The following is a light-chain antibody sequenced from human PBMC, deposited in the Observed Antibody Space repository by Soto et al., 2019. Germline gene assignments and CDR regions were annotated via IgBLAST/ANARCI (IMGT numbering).Light chain of an antibody. Sequence: QSALTQPASVSGSPGQSITISCTGTSSDVGGYNYVSWYQQHPGKAPKLMIYDVSNRPSGVSNRFSGSKSGNTASLTISGLQAEDEDYYYCSSYTSSSTLGFGTGTKLTVL. V-gene: IGLV2-14*01. CDR2: DVS. CDR1: SSDVGGYNY. CDR3: SSYTSSSTLG. J-gene: IGLJ1*01.